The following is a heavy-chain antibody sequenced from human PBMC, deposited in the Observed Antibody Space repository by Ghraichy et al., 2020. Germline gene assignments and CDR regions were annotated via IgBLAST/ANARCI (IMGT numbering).Heavy chain of an antibody. CDR2: INPNSGDI. V-gene: IGHV1-2*06. D-gene: IGHD1-1*01. CDR3: ARHLSQLAEHFDS. J-gene: IGHJ4*02. Sequence: ASVKVSCKASGYTFSDYYIHWVRQAPGQGLEWMGRINPNSGDIYYTQKFQARVTMTRDTSFTTAYMELSRLTSEDAAVYYCARHLSQLAEHFDSWGQGTLVTVSS. CDR1: GYTFSDYY.